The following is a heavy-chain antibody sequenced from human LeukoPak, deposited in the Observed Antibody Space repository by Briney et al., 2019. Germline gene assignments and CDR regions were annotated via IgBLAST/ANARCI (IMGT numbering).Heavy chain of an antibody. J-gene: IGHJ4*02. Sequence: SGGSLRLSCAASGFTVSSNYMSWDRQAPGKGLEWVSVIYSGGSTYYADSVKGRFTISRDNSKNTLYLQMNSLRAEDTAVYYCARRIAARNSPFDYWGQGTLVTVSS. D-gene: IGHD6-6*01. V-gene: IGHV3-53*01. CDR3: ARRIAARNSPFDY. CDR1: GFTVSSNY. CDR2: IYSGGST.